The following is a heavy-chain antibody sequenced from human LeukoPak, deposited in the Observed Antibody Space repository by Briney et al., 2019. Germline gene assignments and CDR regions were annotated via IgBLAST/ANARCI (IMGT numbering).Heavy chain of an antibody. CDR1: GYTFTSYG. Sequence: GASVKVSCKASGYTFTSYGISWVRQAPGQGLEWMGWISAHNGNTNYAQKLQGRVTMTTDTSTSTAYMELRSLRSDDTAVYYCARDAEYYDFWSGYHYWGQGTLVTVSS. J-gene: IGHJ4*02. CDR3: ARDAEYYDFWSGYHY. V-gene: IGHV1-18*01. D-gene: IGHD3-3*01. CDR2: ISAHNGNT.